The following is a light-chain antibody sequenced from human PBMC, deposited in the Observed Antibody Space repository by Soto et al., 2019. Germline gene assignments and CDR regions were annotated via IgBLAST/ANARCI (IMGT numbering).Light chain of an antibody. J-gene: IGLJ2*01. V-gene: IGLV2-11*01. CDR2: DVS. Sequence: QSALTQPRSVSGSPGKSVTLSCTGTSSDVGDYIYVSWYQQHPGKAPKLMIYDVSKRPSGVPDRFSGSKSGNTASLTISGLQAEDEADYYCCSYAGSYTLVFGGGTKLTVL. CDR3: CSYAGSYTLV. CDR1: SSDVGDYIY.